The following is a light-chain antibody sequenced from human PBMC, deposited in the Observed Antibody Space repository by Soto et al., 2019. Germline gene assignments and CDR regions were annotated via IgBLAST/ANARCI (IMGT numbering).Light chain of an antibody. CDR3: SSYTRSSTYV. J-gene: IGLJ1*01. CDR2: EVS. CDR1: SSDVGAYNY. Sequence: QSALTQPASVSGSPGQSITISCTGTSSDVGAYNYVSWYQQYPGKVPKLMIYEVSNRPSGVSNRFSGSKSGNTASLTISGLQAEDEADYYCSSYTRSSTYVFGNGTKVTV. V-gene: IGLV2-14*01.